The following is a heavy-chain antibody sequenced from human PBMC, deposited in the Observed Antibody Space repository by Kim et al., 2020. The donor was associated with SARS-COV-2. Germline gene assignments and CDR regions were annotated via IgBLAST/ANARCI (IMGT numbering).Heavy chain of an antibody. D-gene: IGHD3-10*01. V-gene: IGHV3-23*01. Sequence: GGSLRLSCAASGFTFSSYAMSWVRQAPGKGLEWVSAISGSGGSTYYADSVKGRFTISRDNSKNTLYLQMNSLRAEDTAVYYCAKVLWFGESLSAFDYWGQGTLVTVSS. CDR2: ISGSGGST. J-gene: IGHJ4*02. CDR1: GFTFSSYA. CDR3: AKVLWFGESLSAFDY.